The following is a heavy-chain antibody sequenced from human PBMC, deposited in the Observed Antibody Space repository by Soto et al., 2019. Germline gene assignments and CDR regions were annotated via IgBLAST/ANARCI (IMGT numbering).Heavy chain of an antibody. Sequence: QVQLQESGPGLVKPSGTLSLTCAVSGGSISSSNWWSWVRQPPGKGLEWIGEISHSGTTNYNPSLKSRVTISVDKSKNQFSLNLSSVTAADTAVYFCAXXVVGAIWFDPWGQGTLVTVSS. J-gene: IGHJ5*02. CDR3: AXXVVGAIWFDP. V-gene: IGHV4-4*02. CDR2: ISHSGTT. CDR1: GGSISSSNW. D-gene: IGHD2-15*01.